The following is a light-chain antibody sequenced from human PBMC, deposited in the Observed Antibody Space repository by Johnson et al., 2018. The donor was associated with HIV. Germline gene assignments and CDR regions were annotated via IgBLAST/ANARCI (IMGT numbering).Light chain of an antibody. CDR2: ENN. CDR3: GTWDSSLSAGV. CDR1: SSNIGKNY. V-gene: IGLV1-51*02. Sequence: QSVLTQPPSVSAAPGQKVIISCSGSSSNIGKNYVSWYQQVPGTAPKLLIYENNKRPSGIPDRFSGSKSGTSATLGITGLQTGDEADYYCGTWDSSLSAGVVGTGTEVTVL. J-gene: IGLJ1*01.